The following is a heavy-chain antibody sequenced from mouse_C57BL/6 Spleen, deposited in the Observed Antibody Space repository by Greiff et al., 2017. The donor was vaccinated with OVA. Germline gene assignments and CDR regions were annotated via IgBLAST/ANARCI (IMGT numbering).Heavy chain of an antibody. CDR2: IYPGSGST. Sequence: QVQLQQPGAELVKPGASVKMSCKASGYTFTSYWITWVKQRPGQGLEWIGDIYPGSGSTNYNEKFKSKATLTVDTSSSTAYMQLSSLTSEDAAVYYYALSPRRYAMDDWGQGTSVTVSS. CDR3: ALSPRRYAMDD. CDR1: GYTFTSYW. J-gene: IGHJ4*01. V-gene: IGHV1-55*01. D-gene: IGHD6-1*01.